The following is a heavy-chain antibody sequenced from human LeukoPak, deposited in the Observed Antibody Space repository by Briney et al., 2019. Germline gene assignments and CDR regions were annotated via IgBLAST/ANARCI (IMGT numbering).Heavy chain of an antibody. J-gene: IGHJ3*02. CDR1: GLSFRSYE. D-gene: IGHD3-22*01. CDR2: ISGSGSII. CDR3: AREGPYDGSDGDAFDI. Sequence: PGGSLRLSCAASGLSFRSYEMSWVRQAPGEGLEWVSQISGSGSIIYYADSVKGRFSISRDNAKNSLYLQMNSLRAEDTAVYYCAREGPYDGSDGDAFDIWGQGTMVTVSS. V-gene: IGHV3-48*03.